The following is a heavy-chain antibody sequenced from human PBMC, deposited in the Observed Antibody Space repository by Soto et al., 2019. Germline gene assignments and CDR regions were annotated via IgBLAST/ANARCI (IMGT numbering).Heavy chain of an antibody. V-gene: IGHV3-23*01. CDR3: AKDQGFWSGYYRPWTYFDY. J-gene: IGHJ4*02. CDR1: GFTFSSYA. D-gene: IGHD3-3*01. CDR2: ISGSGGST. Sequence: RLSCASSGFTFSSYAMSWVRQAPWKGLEWVSAISGSGGSTYYADSVKGRFTISRDNSKNTLYLQMNSLRAEDTAVYYCAKDQGFWSGYYRPWTYFDYWGQGTLVTVSS.